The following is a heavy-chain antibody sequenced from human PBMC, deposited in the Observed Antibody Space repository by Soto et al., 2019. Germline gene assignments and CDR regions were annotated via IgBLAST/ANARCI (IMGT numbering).Heavy chain of an antibody. CDR1: GFSFSSYA. CDR2: ISGSGGST. D-gene: IGHD2-15*01. Sequence: GVLRLSCAASGFSFSSYAMSWVRQAPGKGLEWVSGISGSGGSTYYADSVKGRFTISRDNSKNTVYLQMNSLRAEDTAVYYCAKALGYCSGGSCPVPPFHYWGQGALVTVSS. J-gene: IGHJ4*02. V-gene: IGHV3-23*01. CDR3: AKALGYCSGGSCPVPPFHY.